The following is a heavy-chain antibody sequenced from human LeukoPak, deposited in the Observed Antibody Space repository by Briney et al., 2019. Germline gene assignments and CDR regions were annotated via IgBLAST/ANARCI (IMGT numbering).Heavy chain of an antibody. J-gene: IGHJ4*02. CDR1: GYSFTSYW. CDR3: ARRFYYGSGSYSYYFDY. V-gene: IGHV5-51*01. D-gene: IGHD3-10*01. CDR2: IYPGDSDT. Sequence: GESLKISCKGSGYSFTSYWIGWVRQMPGKGLEWMGIIYPGDSDTRYSPSFQGQVTISADKSISTAYLQWSSLKASDTATYYCARRFYYGSGSYSYYFDYWGQGTLVTVSS.